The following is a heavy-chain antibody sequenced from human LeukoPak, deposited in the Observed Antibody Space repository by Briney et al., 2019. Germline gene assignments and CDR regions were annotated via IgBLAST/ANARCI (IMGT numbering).Heavy chain of an antibody. CDR1: GLTFSSYA. D-gene: IGHD3-22*01. J-gene: IGHJ4*02. CDR3: AKAGGLYFDSSGYFNYLDY. CDR2: ITGRGGGT. V-gene: IGHV3-23*01. Sequence: GGSLRLSCAASGLTFSSYAMSWVRQAPGKGLEWVSTITGRGGGTFYADSVKGRFTISRDNSKNTLYLQMNSLRAEDTAIYYCAKAGGLYFDSSGYFNYLDYWGQGTLVTVSS.